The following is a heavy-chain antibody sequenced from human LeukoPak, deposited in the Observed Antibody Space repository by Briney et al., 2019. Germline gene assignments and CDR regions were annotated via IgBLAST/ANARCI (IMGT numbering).Heavy chain of an antibody. D-gene: IGHD1-26*01. CDR3: ARGGPRSGSYSGKPFDP. V-gene: IGHV1-2*06. CDR2: INPNSGGT. Sequence: ASVKVSCKASGGTFSSYAISWVRQAPGQGLEWMGRINPNSGGTNYAQKFQGRVTMTRDTSISTAYMELSRLRSDDTAVYYCARGGPRSGSYSGKPFDPWGQGTLVTVSS. CDR1: GGTFSSYA. J-gene: IGHJ5*02.